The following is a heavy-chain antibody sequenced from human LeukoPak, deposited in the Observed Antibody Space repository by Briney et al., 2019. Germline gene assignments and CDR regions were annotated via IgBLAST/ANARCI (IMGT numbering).Heavy chain of an antibody. J-gene: IGHJ3*02. Sequence: GGSLRLSCAASGFTFSSYAMSWVRQAPGKGLEWVGFIRSKAYGGTTEYAASVKGRFTISRDDSKSIAYLQMNSLKTEDTAVYYCTRDGGRYYDPDAFDIWGQGTMVTVSS. V-gene: IGHV3-49*04. CDR1: GFTFSSYA. CDR3: TRDGGRYYDPDAFDI. D-gene: IGHD3-22*01. CDR2: IRSKAYGGTT.